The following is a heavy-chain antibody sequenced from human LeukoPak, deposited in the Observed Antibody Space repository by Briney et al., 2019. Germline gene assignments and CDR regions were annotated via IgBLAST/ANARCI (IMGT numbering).Heavy chain of an antibody. J-gene: IGHJ3*02. CDR3: ASLALAYCGGDCYSWGHHDAFDI. Sequence: GGSLRLSCAASGFTFSNYAMHWVRQAPGKGLEWVAVISYDGSNKYYADSVKGRFTISRDNSKNTLYLQMNSLRAEDTAVYYCASLALAYCGGDCYSWGHHDAFDIWGQGTMVTVSS. CDR2: ISYDGSNK. D-gene: IGHD2-21*02. CDR1: GFTFSNYA. V-gene: IGHV3-30-3*01.